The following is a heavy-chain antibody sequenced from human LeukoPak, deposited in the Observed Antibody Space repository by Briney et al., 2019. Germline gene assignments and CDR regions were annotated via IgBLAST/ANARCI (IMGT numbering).Heavy chain of an antibody. CDR2: IYWNDDK. D-gene: IGHD2-2*01. V-gene: IGHV2-5*01. J-gene: IGHJ5*02. CDR1: GFSPSTSGVG. CDR3: AHRRLPSLGQLLPEPRVFDP. Sequence: SGPTLVKPTQTLTLTCTFSGFSPSTSGVGVGWIRQPPGKALEWLALIYWNDDKRYSPSLKSRLTITKDTSKNQVVLTMTNMDPVDTATYYCAHRRLPSLGQLLPEPRVFDPWGQGTLVTVSS.